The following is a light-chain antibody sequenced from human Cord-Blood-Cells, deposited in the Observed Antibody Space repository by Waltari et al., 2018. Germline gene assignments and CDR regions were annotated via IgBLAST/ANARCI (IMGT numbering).Light chain of an antibody. CDR3: QQYNNWPPLT. J-gene: IGKJ4*01. V-gene: IGKV3D-15*01. CDR2: GAS. Sequence: EIVMTQSTATLPVSPVERATLSCRASQSVSSNLAWYQQKPGQAPGPLIYGASIRATCIPARFSGSGSGTEFALTISGLQSEDFAVYYCQQYNNWPPLTLGGGTKVKIK. CDR1: QSVSSN.